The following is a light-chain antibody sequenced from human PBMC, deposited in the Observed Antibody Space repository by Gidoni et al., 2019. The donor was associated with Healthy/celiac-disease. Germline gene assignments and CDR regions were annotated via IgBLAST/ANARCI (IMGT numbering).Light chain of an antibody. CDR2: DAS. CDR1: QSVSSY. Sequence: ILLTQSPATLSLSPGDRATLSCRASQSVSSYLAWYQQKPGQAPRLLIYDASNRATGIPARFSGSGSGTDFTLTISSLEPEDFAVYYCQQRSNWPPFTFGPGTKVDIK. V-gene: IGKV3-11*01. J-gene: IGKJ3*01. CDR3: QQRSNWPPFT.